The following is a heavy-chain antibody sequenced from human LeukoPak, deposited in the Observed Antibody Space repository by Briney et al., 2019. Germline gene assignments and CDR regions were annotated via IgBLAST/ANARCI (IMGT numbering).Heavy chain of an antibody. Sequence: ASVKVSCKASGYTFTTFDINWVRQATGQGLEWMGWMNPNSGNTGYAQRFQGRVTMTRNTSISTAYMELSSLRSEDTAVYYCARGLLGFMRSDYSNYWDNWFDPWDQGTLVTVSS. CDR1: GYTFTTFD. D-gene: IGHD4-11*01. CDR2: MNPNSGNT. CDR3: ARGLLGFMRSDYSNYWDNWFDP. J-gene: IGHJ5*02. V-gene: IGHV1-8*02.